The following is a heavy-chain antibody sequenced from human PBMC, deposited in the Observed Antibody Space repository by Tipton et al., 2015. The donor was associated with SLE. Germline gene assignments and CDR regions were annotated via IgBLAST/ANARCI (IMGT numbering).Heavy chain of an antibody. Sequence: TLSLTCTVSGGSLSSSSYYWGWIRQPPGKGLEWIGSIYYSGSTYYNPPLKSRVTISVDTSKNQFSLKLSSVTAADTAVYYCARIPIEYTSAFDIWGQGTMVTVSS. CDR1: GGSLSSSSYY. V-gene: IGHV4-39*07. J-gene: IGHJ3*02. CDR2: IYYSGST. CDR3: ARIPIEYTSAFDI. D-gene: IGHD6-6*01.